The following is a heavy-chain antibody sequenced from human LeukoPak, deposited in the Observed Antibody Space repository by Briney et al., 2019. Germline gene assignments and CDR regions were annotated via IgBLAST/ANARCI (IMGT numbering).Heavy chain of an antibody. Sequence: GGSLRLSCAASGLHFSGTAMSWVRQAPGEGLEWVSGISHDGMNTYYAHSVKGRFTISRDNSKKTVSLEMSSLTAADTGVYYCAKDGAQYSSGPECDPRGQGALVTVSP. J-gene: IGHJ5*02. CDR2: ISHDGMNT. CDR3: AKDGAQYSSGPECDP. D-gene: IGHD6-19*01. V-gene: IGHV3-23*01. CDR1: GLHFSGTA.